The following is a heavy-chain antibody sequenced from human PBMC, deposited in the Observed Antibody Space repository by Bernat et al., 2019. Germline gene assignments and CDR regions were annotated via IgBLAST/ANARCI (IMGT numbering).Heavy chain of an antibody. J-gene: IGHJ6*03. CDR2: INPSGDST. CDR3: ARDDHYYDSRSSWTYSYYYMDV. D-gene: IGHD3-10*01. Sequence: QVQLVQSGAEVKKPGASVKVSCKASGYTFTNYYMHWVRQAPGQGLEWMGIINPSGDSTNYAQKFQGRVTMTRDTSTSTVYMELSSLRSEDTAMYFCARDDHYYDSRSSWTYSYYYMDVWGKGTTVTVSS. V-gene: IGHV1-46*01. CDR1: GYTFTNYY.